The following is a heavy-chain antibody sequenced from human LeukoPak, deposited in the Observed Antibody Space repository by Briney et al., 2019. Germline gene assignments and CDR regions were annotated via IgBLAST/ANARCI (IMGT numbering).Heavy chain of an antibody. Sequence: NPSETLSLTCTVSGGSISSYYWSWIRQPAGKGLEWIGSIYYSGSTYYNPSLKSRVTISVDTSKNQFSLKLSSVTAADTAVYYCARRTCGSDCYSVDYWGQGNMVTVSS. J-gene: IGHJ4*02. V-gene: IGHV4-59*04. D-gene: IGHD2-21*02. CDR2: IYYSGST. CDR3: ARRTCGSDCYSVDY. CDR1: GGSISSYY.